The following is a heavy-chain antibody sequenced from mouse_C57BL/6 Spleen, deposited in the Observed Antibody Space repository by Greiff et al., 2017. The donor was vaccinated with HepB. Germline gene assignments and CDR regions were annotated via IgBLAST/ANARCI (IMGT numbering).Heavy chain of an antibody. CDR1: GYTFTSYW. Sequence: VQLQQSGAELVMPGASVKLSCKASGYTFTSYWMHWVKQRPGQGLEWIGEIDPSDSYTNYNQKFKGKSTLTVDKSSSTAYMQLSSLTSEDSAVYYCARNSMDYYGSSLDYWGQGTTLTVSS. V-gene: IGHV1-69*01. D-gene: IGHD1-1*01. CDR2: IDPSDSYT. CDR3: ARNSMDYYGSSLDY. J-gene: IGHJ2*01.